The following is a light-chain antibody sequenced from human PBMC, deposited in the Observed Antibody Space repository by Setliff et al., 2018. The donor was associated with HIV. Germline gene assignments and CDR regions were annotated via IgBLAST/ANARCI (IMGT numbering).Light chain of an antibody. CDR3: CSYVAGSHYV. V-gene: IGLV2-23*01. J-gene: IGLJ1*01. CDR1: SSDLGSYHL. Sequence: QSVLTQPASVSGYPGQSNTISWTGTSSDLGSYHLVSWYQHHPGKAPKLMIYEGSQRPSGVSTRFSGSTSGDTASLTIAGLQAKDEADYYCCSYVAGSHYVFGTGTKVTVL. CDR2: EGS.